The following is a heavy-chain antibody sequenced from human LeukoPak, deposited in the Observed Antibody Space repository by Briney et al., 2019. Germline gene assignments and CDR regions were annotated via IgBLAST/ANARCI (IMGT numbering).Heavy chain of an antibody. J-gene: IGHJ4*02. Sequence: GGSLRLSCAASGFTFSSYGMRWVRQAPGKGLEWVSAICCDGSNKYYADSVKGRFTISRDNSKNTLYLQMNSLRAEDTAVYYCARTPYDFSFDYWGQGTLVTVSS. V-gene: IGHV3-33*01. CDR2: ICCDGSNK. CDR1: GFTFSSYG. D-gene: IGHD3-3*01. CDR3: ARTPYDFSFDY.